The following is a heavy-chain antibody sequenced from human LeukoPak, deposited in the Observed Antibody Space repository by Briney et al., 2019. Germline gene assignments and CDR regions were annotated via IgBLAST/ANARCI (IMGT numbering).Heavy chain of an antibody. CDR3: APGGYSSGWSLDY. J-gene: IGHJ4*02. D-gene: IGHD6-19*01. CDR1: GFTFSSYS. Sequence: GGPLRLSCAASGFTFSSYSMNWVRQAPGKGLEWVSYISSSSSTIYYADSVKGRFTISRDNAKNSLYLQMNSLRAEDTAVYYCAPGGYSSGWSLDYWGQGTLVTVSS. CDR2: ISSSSSTI. V-gene: IGHV3-48*01.